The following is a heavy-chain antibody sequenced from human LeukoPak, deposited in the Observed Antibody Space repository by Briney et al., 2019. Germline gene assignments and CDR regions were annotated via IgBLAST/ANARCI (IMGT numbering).Heavy chain of an antibody. V-gene: IGHV3-23*01. Sequence: PGGSLRLSCAASGFTFSSYAMSWVRQAPGKGLEWVSAISGSGGSTYYADSVKGRFTISRDNSKNTLYLQMNSPRAEDTAVYYCAKDPLIAVAGYFDYWGQGTLVTVSS. D-gene: IGHD6-19*01. J-gene: IGHJ4*02. CDR2: ISGSGGST. CDR1: GFTFSSYA. CDR3: AKDPLIAVAGYFDY.